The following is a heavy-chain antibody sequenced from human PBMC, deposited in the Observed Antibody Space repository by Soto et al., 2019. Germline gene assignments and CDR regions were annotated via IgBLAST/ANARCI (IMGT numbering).Heavy chain of an antibody. CDR2: ISGSGGST. Sequence: GGPLRLSCPASGFTFSTYPISWVRQPPGKGQEWAPPISGSGGSTYYADSVKGRFTISRDNSKNTLYLQMNSLRAEDKAVYYCAKKAWYNWKYSVEPAWFDPWGQGTLVTVSS. D-gene: IGHD1-7*01. V-gene: IGHV3-23*01. CDR3: AKKAWYNWKYSVEPAWFDP. CDR1: GFTFSTYP. J-gene: IGHJ5*02.